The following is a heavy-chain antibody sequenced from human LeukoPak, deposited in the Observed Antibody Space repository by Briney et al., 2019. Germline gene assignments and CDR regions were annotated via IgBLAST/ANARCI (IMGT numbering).Heavy chain of an antibody. D-gene: IGHD6-19*01. CDR3: ARVPQWLVPDAFDI. CDR1: GYTFTSYD. CDR2: MNPNSGNT. V-gene: IGHV1-8*01. J-gene: IGHJ3*02. Sequence: ASVKVSCKASGYTFTSYDVNWVRQATGQGLEWMGWMNPNSGNTGYAQKFQGRVTMTRNTSISTAYMELNSLRSEDTAVYYCARVPQWLVPDAFDIWGQGTMVTVSS.